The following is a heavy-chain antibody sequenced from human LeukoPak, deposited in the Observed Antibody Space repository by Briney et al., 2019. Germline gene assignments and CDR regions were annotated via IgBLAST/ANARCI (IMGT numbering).Heavy chain of an antibody. CDR3: AKDGTRYCSGGSCYSTPY. J-gene: IGHJ4*02. CDR2: IRGSGGST. V-gene: IGHV3-23*01. Sequence: GGSLRLSCAAPGFTFSSYAMSWVRQAPGKGLEWVSAIRGSGGSTYYADSVKGRFTISRDNSKNTLYLQMNSLRAEDTAVYYCAKDGTRYCSGGSCYSTPYWGQGTLVTVSS. CDR1: GFTFSSYA. D-gene: IGHD2-15*01.